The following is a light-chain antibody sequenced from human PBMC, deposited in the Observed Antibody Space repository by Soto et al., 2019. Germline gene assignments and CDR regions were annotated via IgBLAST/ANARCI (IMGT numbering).Light chain of an antibody. Sequence: DMVFTQSAGTLSLAPGERTPLSCRASQSVSSNHLAWYQQKPGQSPRVLIYDVSNRATGIPTRFSGSGSGTDFTLTISSLEPEDFAVYYCQQRSNWPRTFGQGTKVDIK. CDR1: QSVSSN. J-gene: IGKJ1*01. CDR2: DVS. CDR3: QQRSNWPRT. V-gene: IGKV3-11*01.